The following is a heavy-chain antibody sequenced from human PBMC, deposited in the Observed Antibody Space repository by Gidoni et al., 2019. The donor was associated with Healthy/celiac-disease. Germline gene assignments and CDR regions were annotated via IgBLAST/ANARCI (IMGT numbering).Heavy chain of an antibody. CDR2: ISWNSGGK. CDR1: GFHFDDYA. V-gene: IGHV3-9*01. D-gene: IGHD1-7*01. Sequence: VQLVESGGGLVQPGRSLRLSCVASGFHFDDYAMHWVRQAPGKGLEWVSGISWNSGGKGYADSVKGRFTISRDNAKNALYLQMNSLRAEDTALYYCARRMDGTKVFDYWGQGTLVTVSS. CDR3: ARRMDGTKVFDY. J-gene: IGHJ4*02.